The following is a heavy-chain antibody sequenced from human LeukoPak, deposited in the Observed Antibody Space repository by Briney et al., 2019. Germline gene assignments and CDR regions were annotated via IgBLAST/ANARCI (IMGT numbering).Heavy chain of an antibody. J-gene: IGHJ5*02. CDR1: EFSFRNHW. V-gene: IGHV3-7*01. CDR3: ARDASLGSVGRRFDP. CDR2: IKEDGSQK. Sequence: PGGSLRLSCAASEFSFRNHWLGWVRQAPGRGLEWVANIKEDGSQKFYVDSVKGRFTVSRDNAKNSLYLQMNGLRAEDTAVYYCARDASLGSVGRRFDPWGQGTRVTVSS. D-gene: IGHD1-26*01.